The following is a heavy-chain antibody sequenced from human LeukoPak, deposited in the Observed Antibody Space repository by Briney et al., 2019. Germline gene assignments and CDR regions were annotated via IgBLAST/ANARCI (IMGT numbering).Heavy chain of an antibody. Sequence: AGGSLRLSCAASGFTFSSYSMNWVRQAPGKGLEWVSSISSSSSYIYYADSVKGRFTISRDNAKNSLYLQMNSLRAEDTAVYYCARAGATLRPRVADYWGQGTLVTVSS. CDR1: GFTFSSYS. CDR3: ARAGATLRPRVADY. V-gene: IGHV3-21*01. D-gene: IGHD1-26*01. CDR2: ISSSSSYI. J-gene: IGHJ4*02.